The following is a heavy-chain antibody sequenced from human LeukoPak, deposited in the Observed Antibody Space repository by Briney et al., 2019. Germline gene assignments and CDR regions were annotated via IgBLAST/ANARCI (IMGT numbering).Heavy chain of an antibody. Sequence: SETLSLTCTVSDDSITMYYWTWIRQPPGKGLEWIGYVDHTGSTNFNPSLNGRVSISRDTSENLFSLRLRSVTAADTAVYYCARDIAPRRVFWGRSRIGGAFDIWGQGTMVTVSS. CDR1: DDSITMYY. CDR3: ARDIAPRRVFWGRSRIGGAFDI. J-gene: IGHJ3*02. D-gene: IGHD3-16*01. CDR2: VDHTGST. V-gene: IGHV4-59*01.